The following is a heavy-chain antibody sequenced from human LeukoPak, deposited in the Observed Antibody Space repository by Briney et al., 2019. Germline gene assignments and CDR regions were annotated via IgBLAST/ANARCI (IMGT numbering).Heavy chain of an antibody. J-gene: IGHJ5*02. Sequence: ASVKVSCKASGYTFTGYYMHWVRQAPGQGLGWMGWINPNSGGTNYAQKIQGRVTMTRDTSISTAYMELSRLRSDDTAVYYCARTYYDYVWGSYRFHWFDPWGQRTLVTVSS. V-gene: IGHV1-2*02. D-gene: IGHD3-16*02. CDR3: ARTYYDYVWGSYRFHWFDP. CDR2: INPNSGGT. CDR1: GYTFTGYY.